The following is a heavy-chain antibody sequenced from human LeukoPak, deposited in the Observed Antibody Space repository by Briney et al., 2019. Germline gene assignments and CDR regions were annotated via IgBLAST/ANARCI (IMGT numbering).Heavy chain of an antibody. CDR3: ASDSGSYYNDAFDI. V-gene: IGHV3-53*04. Sequence: GGSLRLSCAASGFTVSNNYMSWVRQAPGKGLEWVSVIYSGGSTYYADSVKGRFTISRHNSKNTLYLQMNSLRAEDTAVYYCASDSGSYYNDAFDIWGQGTMVTVSS. J-gene: IGHJ3*02. CDR2: IYSGGST. CDR1: GFTVSNNY. D-gene: IGHD3-10*01.